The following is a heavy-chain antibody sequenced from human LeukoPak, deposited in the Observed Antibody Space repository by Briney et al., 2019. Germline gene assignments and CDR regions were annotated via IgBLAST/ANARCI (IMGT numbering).Heavy chain of an antibody. V-gene: IGHV4-59*01. CDR3: ARWESFFDSGPEGRYFDL. D-gene: IGHD3-9*01. J-gene: IGHJ2*01. Sequence: PSETLSLTCTVSGSSISSYYWSWIRQPPGEGLEWIGYIYYSGSTNYNPSLKSRVTISVDTSKNQFSLKLSSVTAADTAVYYCARWESFFDSGPEGRYFDLWGRGTLVTVSS. CDR2: IYYSGST. CDR1: GSSISSYY.